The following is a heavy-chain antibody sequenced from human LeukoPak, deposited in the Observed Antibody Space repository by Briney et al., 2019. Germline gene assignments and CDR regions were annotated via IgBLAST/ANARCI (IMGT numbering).Heavy chain of an antibody. Sequence: MTSETLSLTCTVSGGSISSYYWSWIRQPPGKGLEWIGYIYYSGSTNYNPSLKSRVTISGDTSKNQFSLRLSSVTAADTAVYYCARASYSYDINGWVPFDYWGQGTLVTVSS. CDR1: GGSISSYY. D-gene: IGHD3-22*01. CDR2: IYYSGST. J-gene: IGHJ4*02. V-gene: IGHV4-59*08. CDR3: ARASYSYDINGWVPFDY.